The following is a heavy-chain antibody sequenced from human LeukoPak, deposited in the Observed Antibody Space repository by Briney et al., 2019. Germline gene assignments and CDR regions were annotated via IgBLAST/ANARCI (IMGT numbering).Heavy chain of an antibody. V-gene: IGHV3-21*01. CDR3: ARDLGFMGGYYPHFVY. CDR1: GFTFSSHS. J-gene: IGHJ4*02. D-gene: IGHD3-22*01. CDR2: ISSSSSYI. Sequence: GGSLRLSCAASGFTFSSHSMNWVRQAPGKGLEWVSSISSSSSYIYYADSVKGRFTISRDNAKNSLYLQMNSLRTEDTAVYYCARDLGFMGGYYPHFVYWGQGTLVTVSS.